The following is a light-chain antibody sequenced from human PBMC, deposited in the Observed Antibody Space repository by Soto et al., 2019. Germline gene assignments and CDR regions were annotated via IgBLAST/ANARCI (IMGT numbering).Light chain of an antibody. CDR3: QQYRAWPLS. Sequence: EIVVTQSPATLSVSPGERATLTCRASQSIGNHLAWYQQKPGQAPRLLIYGASTRATTIPARFSGSGSGTDFTLTISSLQSGDIAVYYCQQYRAWPLSFGGGTKVEIK. V-gene: IGKV3D-15*01. CDR1: QSIGNH. J-gene: IGKJ4*01. CDR2: GAS.